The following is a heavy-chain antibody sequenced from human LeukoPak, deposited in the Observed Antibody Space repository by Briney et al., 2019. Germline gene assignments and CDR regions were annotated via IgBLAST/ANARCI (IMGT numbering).Heavy chain of an antibody. V-gene: IGHV3-11*05. CDR2: ITSSSTYT. CDR1: GFTFSDYA. J-gene: IGHJ3*02. CDR3: ARERSDYYDASGYADAFDI. D-gene: IGHD3-22*01. Sequence: KPGGSLRLSCIASGFTFSDYAMTWIRQAPGKGLEWVSYITSSSTYTNYADSVKGRFTTSRDNGRISLFLQMNSLRVDDTAVYYCARERSDYYDASGYADAFDIWGQGTMVTVSS.